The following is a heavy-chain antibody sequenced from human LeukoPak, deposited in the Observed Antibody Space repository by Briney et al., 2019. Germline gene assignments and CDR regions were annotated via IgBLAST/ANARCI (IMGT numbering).Heavy chain of an antibody. D-gene: IGHD4-23*01. V-gene: IGHV3-48*03. CDR3: ARGDYGGDYFDY. CDR2: ISSSGNTI. CDR1: GFTFSSYE. Sequence: GGSLRLSCAASGFTFSSYEMNWVRQAPGKGLEWVSYISSSGNTIYYADSVEGRFTISRDNAKNSLYLQMNSLRAEDTAVYYCARGDYGGDYFDYWVQGTLVTVSS. J-gene: IGHJ4*02.